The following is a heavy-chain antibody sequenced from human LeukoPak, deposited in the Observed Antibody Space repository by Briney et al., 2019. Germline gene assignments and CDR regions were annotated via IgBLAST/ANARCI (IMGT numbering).Heavy chain of an antibody. V-gene: IGHV3-30*04. CDR2: ISYDGSNK. CDR3: AREGAGSYYHYYYYMDV. Sequence: GGSLRLSCADSGFTFSSYAMNWVRQAPGKGLDWVAVISYDGSNKYYADSAKGRFTISRDNSKDTLYLQMNSLTAEDTAVYYCAREGAGSYYHYYYYMDVWSKGTTVTVSS. CDR1: GFTFSSYA. J-gene: IGHJ6*03. D-gene: IGHD1-26*01.